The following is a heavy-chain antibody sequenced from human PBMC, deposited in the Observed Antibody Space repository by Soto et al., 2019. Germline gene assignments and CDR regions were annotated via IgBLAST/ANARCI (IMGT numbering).Heavy chain of an antibody. CDR2: ISAYNGNT. D-gene: IGHD6-13*01. J-gene: IGHJ6*02. V-gene: IGHV1-18*01. CDR1: GYTFTRYG. Sequence: ASVKVYCKTSGYTFTRYGVIWVRQKNGQGIEWMGWISAYNGNTNYAQKLQGRVTMTTDTSTSTAYMELRSLRSDDTAVYYCARYRVPYSSSLFHYYYVMDVWGQGTTVTVSS. CDR3: ARYRVPYSSSLFHYYYVMDV.